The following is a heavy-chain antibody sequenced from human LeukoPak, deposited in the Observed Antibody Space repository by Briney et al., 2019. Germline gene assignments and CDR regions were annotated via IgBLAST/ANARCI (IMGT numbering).Heavy chain of an antibody. V-gene: IGHV4-31*03. CDR3: AGGRRYWSPGFNWVDP. J-gene: IGHJ5*01. Sequence: SETLSLTCTVSGGSISSGGYYWSWIRQHPGKGLEWIGYIYYSGSTYYNPSLKSRVTISVDTSKNQFSLKLSSVTAADTAVYYCAGGRRYWSPGFNWVDPWGQGTLVTVSS. CDR2: IYYSGST. CDR1: GGSISSGGYY. D-gene: IGHD2-15*01.